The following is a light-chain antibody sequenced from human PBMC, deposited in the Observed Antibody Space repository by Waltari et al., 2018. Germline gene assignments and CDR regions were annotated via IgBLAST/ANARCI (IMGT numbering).Light chain of an antibody. J-gene: IGKJ4*01. CDR1: QTITGSW. CDR3: QQYDGSVVT. V-gene: IGKV3-20*01. Sequence: EIDLTQSPGTTSVSPGERATVSCRSSQTITGSWLTWYHQKPGQAPRTLIYGASKRTPGIPDRFSGSGSGTDFTLTISRLEPEDSAVYYCQQYDGSVVTFGGGTKVEIK. CDR2: GAS.